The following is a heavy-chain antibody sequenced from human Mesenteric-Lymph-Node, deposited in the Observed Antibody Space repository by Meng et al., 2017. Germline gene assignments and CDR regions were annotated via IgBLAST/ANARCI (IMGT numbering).Heavy chain of an antibody. CDR1: GFTFSSYS. CDR3: ARDLNDFWNGYRPLFLPYDYEEGREG. J-gene: IGHJ6*03. Sequence: GGSLRLSCAASGFTFSSYSMNWVRQAPGKGLEWVSSISSSSSYIYYADSVKGRFTISRDNAQNSLYLQMNSLRAEDTAVYYGARDLNDFWNGYRPLFLPYDYEEGREGGGKG. D-gene: IGHD3-3*01. CDR2: ISSSSSYI. V-gene: IGHV3-21*01.